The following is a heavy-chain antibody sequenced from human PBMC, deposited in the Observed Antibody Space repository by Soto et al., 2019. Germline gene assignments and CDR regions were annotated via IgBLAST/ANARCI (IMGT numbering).Heavy chain of an antibody. Sequence: QVQLQESGPGLVKPSETLSLTCTVSGGSISSSSYYWGWIRQPPGKGLEWIGSIFYSGSTYYNPPLQSRVTISVDTSTNQYSLKLRSVTGAHTAVYYCARSVRGIVITYYYMDVWGKGTTVTVS. V-gene: IGHV4-39*01. CDR3: ARSVRGIVITYYYMDV. CDR2: IFYSGST. D-gene: IGHD1-20*01. CDR1: GGSISSSSYY. J-gene: IGHJ6*03.